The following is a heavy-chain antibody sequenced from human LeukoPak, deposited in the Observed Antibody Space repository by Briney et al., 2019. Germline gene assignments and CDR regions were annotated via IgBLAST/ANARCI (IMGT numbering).Heavy chain of an antibody. V-gene: IGHV1-69*02. J-gene: IGHJ5*02. D-gene: IGHD2-2*02. CDR3: ARLAVVVPAAIWESGWFDP. Sequence: SVKVSCKASGGTFSSYTISWVRQASGQGLEWMGRIIPILGIANYAQKFQGRVTITADKSTSTAYMELSSLRSEDTAVYYCARLAVVVPAAIWESGWFDPWGQGTLVTVSS. CDR1: GGTFSSYT. CDR2: IIPILGIA.